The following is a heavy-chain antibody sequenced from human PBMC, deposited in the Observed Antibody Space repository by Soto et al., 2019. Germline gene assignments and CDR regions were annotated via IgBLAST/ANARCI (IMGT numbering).Heavy chain of an antibody. J-gene: IGHJ4*02. Sequence: PGGSLRLSCAASGFTFSGYPMNWVRQAPGKGLEWVSAISGSGGSTYYAGSVKGRFTISRDNSKNTLYLQMNSLRAEDTAIYYCAKDLTYSDCWGQGTLVTVSS. CDR2: ISGSGGST. CDR1: GFTFSGYP. V-gene: IGHV3-23*01. CDR3: AKDLTYSDC.